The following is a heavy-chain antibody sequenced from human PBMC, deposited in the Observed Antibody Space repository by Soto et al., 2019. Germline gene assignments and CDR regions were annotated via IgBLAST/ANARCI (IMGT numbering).Heavy chain of an antibody. CDR1: GFTFSSYA. D-gene: IGHD2-21*02. CDR3: AKVIVVVTADRGRYFQH. J-gene: IGHJ1*01. Sequence: EVQLLESGGGLVQPGGSLRLSCAASGFTFSSYAMNWVRQAPGKGLEWVSAISGTGFITYYTDSVKGRFTISRDNSKNTLYLQMNSLRAEDTAVYYCAKVIVVVTADRGRYFQHWGQGTLVTVSS. CDR2: ISGTGFIT. V-gene: IGHV3-23*01.